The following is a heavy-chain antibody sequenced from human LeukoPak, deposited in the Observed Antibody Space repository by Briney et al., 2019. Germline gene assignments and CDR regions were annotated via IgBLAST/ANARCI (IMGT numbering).Heavy chain of an antibody. Sequence: ASVKVSCKASGYTFTGYYMHWVRQAPGQGLEWMGWINPNSGGTNYAQKFQGRVTMTRDTSISTAYMELSRLRSDDTAVYYCVRGRVTMVRARGAFDIWGQGTMVTVSS. D-gene: IGHD3-10*01. CDR3: VRGRVTMVRARGAFDI. CDR1: GYTFTGYY. J-gene: IGHJ3*02. V-gene: IGHV1-2*02. CDR2: INPNSGGT.